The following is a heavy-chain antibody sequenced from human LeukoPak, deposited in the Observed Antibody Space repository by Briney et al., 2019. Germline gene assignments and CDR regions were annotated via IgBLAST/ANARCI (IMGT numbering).Heavy chain of an antibody. J-gene: IGHJ5*02. V-gene: IGHV4-39*01. CDR3: ARLNLIAAATDP. CDR1: GGSISSSSYY. CDR2: IYYSGST. Sequence: SETLSFTCTVSGGSISSSSYYWGWIRQPPGKGLEWIGSIYYSGSTYYNPSLKSRVTISVDTSKNQFSLKLSSVTAADTAVYYCARLNLIAAATDPWGQGTLVTVSS. D-gene: IGHD6-13*01.